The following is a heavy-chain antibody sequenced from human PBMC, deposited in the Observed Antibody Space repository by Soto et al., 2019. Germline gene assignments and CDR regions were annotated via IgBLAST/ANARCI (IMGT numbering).Heavy chain of an antibody. CDR1: GYTFTSYS. J-gene: IGHJ4*02. D-gene: IGHD3-10*01. V-gene: IGHV1-3*01. CDR2: INGDNGNT. CDR3: ARVFRMVRGISAPLYFDY. Sequence: GASVKVSCKASGYTFTSYSIHWVRQAPGQRLEWMGWINGDNGNTKYSQKFQGRVTITRDTSASTAYMELSSLRSEDTAVYYRARVFRMVRGISAPLYFDYWGQGSLVTVSS.